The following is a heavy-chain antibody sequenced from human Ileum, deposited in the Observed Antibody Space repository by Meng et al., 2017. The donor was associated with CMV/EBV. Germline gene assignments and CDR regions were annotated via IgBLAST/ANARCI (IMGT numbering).Heavy chain of an antibody. CDR3: ARGPGSSGYYVGDY. Sequence: GGSLRLSCAASGFTFSSYGMHWVRQAPGKGLEWVAVIWYDGSNKYYADSVKGRFTISRDNSKNTLYLQMNSLRAEDTAVYYCARGPGSSGYYVGDYWGQGTLVTVSS. J-gene: IGHJ4*02. CDR2: IWYDGSNK. D-gene: IGHD6-19*01. CDR1: GFTFSSYG. V-gene: IGHV3-33*01.